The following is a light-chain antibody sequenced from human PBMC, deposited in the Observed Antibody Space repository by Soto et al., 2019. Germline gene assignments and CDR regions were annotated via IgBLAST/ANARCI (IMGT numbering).Light chain of an antibody. V-gene: IGKV3-20*01. CDR1: EFVSGKY. CDR3: QQSYSSPLT. J-gene: IGKJ4*01. Sequence: EIVVTQSPGTVSLSPGERVTVSCRASEFVSGKYVAWYQVKPGQVPRLLIFDASNRAAGIPDRFSGSGSGTDFTLTISRLEPEDFAVYYCQQSYSSPLTFGGGTKVEIK. CDR2: DAS.